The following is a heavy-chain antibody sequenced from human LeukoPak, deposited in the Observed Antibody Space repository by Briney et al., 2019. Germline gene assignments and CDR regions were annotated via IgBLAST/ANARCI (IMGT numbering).Heavy chain of an antibody. Sequence: ASVKVSCKASGYTFTSYGISWVRQAPGQGLEWMGWISAYNGNTNYAQKLQGRVTMTTDTSTSTVYMELRSLRSDDTAVYYCARVGYYDSSGYYFPDAFDIWGQGTMVTVSS. CDR2: ISAYNGNT. CDR3: ARVGYYDSSGYYFPDAFDI. CDR1: GYTFTSYG. J-gene: IGHJ3*02. D-gene: IGHD3-22*01. V-gene: IGHV1-18*01.